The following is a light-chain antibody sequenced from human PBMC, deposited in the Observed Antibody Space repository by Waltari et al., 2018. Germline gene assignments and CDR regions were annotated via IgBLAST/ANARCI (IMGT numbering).Light chain of an antibody. V-gene: IGLV1-44*01. Sequence: QSVLTQPPSASGTPGQRVTISCSGSSSNIGSNTVHWYQQLPGTAPKLLIYSNSQRPSGVPDRFSCSKSGTSASLAISGLQSEDEADYYCAAWDDSLNGPVFGGGTKLTVL. CDR3: AAWDDSLNGPV. J-gene: IGLJ2*01. CDR1: SSNIGSNT. CDR2: SNS.